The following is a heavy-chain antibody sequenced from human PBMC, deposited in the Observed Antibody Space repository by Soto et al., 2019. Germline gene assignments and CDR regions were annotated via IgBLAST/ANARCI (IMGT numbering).Heavy chain of an antibody. V-gene: IGHV4-39*01. CDR3: ALAVPAGLTGYYPLSDWFDP. CDR1: GGSISSSSYY. D-gene: IGHD3-9*01. CDR2: IYYSGST. Sequence: QLQLQESGPGLVKPSETLSLTCTVSGGSISSSSYYWGWIRQPPGKGLEWIGSIYYSGSTYYNPSLKSRVTISVDTSKNQFSLKLSSVTAADTAVYYCALAVPAGLTGYYPLSDWFDPWGQGTLVTVSS. J-gene: IGHJ5*02.